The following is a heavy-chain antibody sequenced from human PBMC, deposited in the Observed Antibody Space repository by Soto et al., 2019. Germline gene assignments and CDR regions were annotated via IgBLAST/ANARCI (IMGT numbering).Heavy chain of an antibody. CDR1: GGSVSSGSYY. Sequence: SETLSLTCTVSGGSVSSGSYYCSWIRQPPGKGLEWIGHIYYSGSTNYNPSLKSRVTISVDTSKNQFSLKLSSVTAADTAVYYCARADTSWRQVVYWGQGTLVTVSS. CDR2: IYYSGST. CDR3: ARADTSWRQVVY. V-gene: IGHV4-61*01. J-gene: IGHJ4*02.